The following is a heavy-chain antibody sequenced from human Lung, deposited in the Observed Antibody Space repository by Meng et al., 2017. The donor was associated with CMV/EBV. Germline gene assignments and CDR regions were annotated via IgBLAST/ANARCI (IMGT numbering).Heavy chain of an antibody. V-gene: IGHV1-46*01. J-gene: IGHJ4*02. CDR2: INPSGGST. CDR3: ARAVRHCSSTSCYPGGGWQLMRY. D-gene: IGHD2-2*01. Sequence: ASVXVSXKASGYTFTSYYMHWVRQAPGQGLEWMGIINPSGGSTSYAQKFQGRVTMTRDTSTSTVYMELSSLRSEDTAVYYCARAVRHCSSTSCYPGGGWQLMRYWXQVTXVTVAS. CDR1: GYTFTSYY.